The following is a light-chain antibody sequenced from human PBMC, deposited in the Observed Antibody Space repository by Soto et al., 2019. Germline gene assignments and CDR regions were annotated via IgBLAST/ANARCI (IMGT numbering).Light chain of an antibody. CDR2: QVT. CDR3: NSYTSSSTWV. CDR1: SSDIGGYNY. Sequence: QSALTQPASVSGSPGQSITISCTGTSSDIGGYNYVSWYQQHPGKAPKLIISQVTNRPSGVSNRFSGSTSGNTASLTISGLQAEDEADYYCNSYTSSSTWVFGGGTQLTVL. V-gene: IGLV2-14*01. J-gene: IGLJ3*02.